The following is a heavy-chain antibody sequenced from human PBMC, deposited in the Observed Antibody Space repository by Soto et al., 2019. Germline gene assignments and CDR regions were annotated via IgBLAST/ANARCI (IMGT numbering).Heavy chain of an antibody. D-gene: IGHD2-2*01. CDR1: GFTFSSYG. CDR2: ISYDGSNK. J-gene: IGHJ6*02. V-gene: IGHV3-30*18. CDR3: AKGPAIVLVPAAMNYYYGMDV. Sequence: VQLVESGGGVVQPGRSLRLSCAASGFTFSSYGMHWVRQAPGKGLEWVAVISYDGSNKYYADSVKGRFTNPRDNSKNTLYLQMASPRSEATAVYYCAKGPAIVLVPAAMNYYYGMDVWGQGPTVTVSS.